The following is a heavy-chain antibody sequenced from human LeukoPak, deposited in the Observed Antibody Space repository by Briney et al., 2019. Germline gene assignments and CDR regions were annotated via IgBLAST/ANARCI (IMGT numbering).Heavy chain of an antibody. D-gene: IGHD5-24*01. CDR1: GFTFSSYW. CDR2: INADGSYT. J-gene: IGHJ4*02. CDR3: ARDLVEMGTITIDY. V-gene: IGHV3-74*01. Sequence: QPGGSLRLSCAASGFTFSSYWMHWVRQAPGKGLVWVSRINADGSYTDYTDSVRGRFTISKDNAKNTLSLQMNSLRGEDTAMYYCARDLVEMGTITIDYWGQGTLVTVSS.